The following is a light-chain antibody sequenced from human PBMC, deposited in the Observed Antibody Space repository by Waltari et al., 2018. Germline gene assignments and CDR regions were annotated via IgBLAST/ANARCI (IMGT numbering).Light chain of an antibody. CDR2: DAS. V-gene: IGKV3-15*01. CDR1: QSVRTN. Sequence: EVLMTQSPATLSVSPGERATLSCRASQSVRTNLTWYQQKPGQAPRLLIYDASTRATGIPARFSATGSGTEFTLTISSLQSEDFAVYYCQQYNNWPLTFGGGTKVEIK. CDR3: QQYNNWPLT. J-gene: IGKJ4*01.